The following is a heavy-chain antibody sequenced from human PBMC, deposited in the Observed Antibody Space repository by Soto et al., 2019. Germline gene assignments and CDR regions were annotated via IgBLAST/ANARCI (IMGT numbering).Heavy chain of an antibody. Sequence: EVQLVESGGGLVKPGGSLRLSCAASGLSLSDAWMNWVRQAPGKGLEWVGRIKTKTEGGPTDYAAPVKGRFTISRDDSKNTLYLQLNSLMTEDTAVYYCTADRAVTTEYAIDVWGHGTTVTVSS. J-gene: IGHJ6*02. CDR2: IKTKTEGGPT. V-gene: IGHV3-15*07. CDR1: GLSLSDAW. CDR3: TADRAVTTEYAIDV. D-gene: IGHD4-17*01.